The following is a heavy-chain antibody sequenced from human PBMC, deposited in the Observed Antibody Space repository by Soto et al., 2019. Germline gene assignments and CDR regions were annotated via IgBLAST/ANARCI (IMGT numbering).Heavy chain of an antibody. CDR1: GGSVSSGSYY. CDR3: ARDLGYSGRYLDY. D-gene: IGHD5-12*01. J-gene: IGHJ4*02. CDR2: IYYSGST. V-gene: IGHV4-61*01. Sequence: QVQLQESGPGLVKPSETLSLTCTVSGGSVSSGSYYWSWIRQPPGKGLEWIGYIYYSGSTNYNPSLKSRVTISVDTSKNQFSLKLSSVTAADTAVYYCARDLGYSGRYLDYWGQGTLVTVSS.